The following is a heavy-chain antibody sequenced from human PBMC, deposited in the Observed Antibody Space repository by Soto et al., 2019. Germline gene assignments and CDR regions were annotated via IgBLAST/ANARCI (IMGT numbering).Heavy chain of an antibody. Sequence: QVQLVQSGAEVKKPGSSVKVSCKASGGTFSSYAINWVRQAPGQGLEWMGGIIPIFGTANYAQKFQGRVTITADEYTSTAYMELSSLRSEDTAVYYCARPVEMATISRSYLFYWGQGTLVTVSS. J-gene: IGHJ4*02. CDR2: IIPIFGTA. CDR1: GGTFSSYA. CDR3: ARPVEMATISRSYLFY. D-gene: IGHD5-12*01. V-gene: IGHV1-69*01.